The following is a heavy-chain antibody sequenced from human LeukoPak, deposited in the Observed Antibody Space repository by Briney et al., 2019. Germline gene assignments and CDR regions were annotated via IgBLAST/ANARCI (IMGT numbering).Heavy chain of an antibody. CDR3: ARRETVATKRGWFDP. CDR1: GGSFSGYY. J-gene: IGHJ5*02. V-gene: IGHV4-34*01. Sequence: ETLSLTCAVYGGSFSGYYWSWIRQPPGKGLEWIGEINHSGSTNYNPSLKSRVTISVDTSKNQFSLKLSSVTAADTAVYYCARRETVATKRGWFDPWGQGTLVTVSS. D-gene: IGHD5-12*01. CDR2: INHSGST.